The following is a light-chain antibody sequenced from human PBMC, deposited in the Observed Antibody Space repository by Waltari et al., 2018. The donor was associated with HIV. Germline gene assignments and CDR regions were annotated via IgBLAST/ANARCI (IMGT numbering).Light chain of an antibody. CDR2: STS. CDR3: QQLNTYPHT. Sequence: DIHLTQSPSFLSASVGDRVTITCRASQDSSNSVAWYQQRPGKAPKLLIYSTSTLQSGVPSRFRGSRSRAEFTLTIVSLQAEDFATYYCQQLNTYPHTFGQGTKVEIK. J-gene: IGKJ2*01. V-gene: IGKV1-9*01. CDR1: QDSSNS.